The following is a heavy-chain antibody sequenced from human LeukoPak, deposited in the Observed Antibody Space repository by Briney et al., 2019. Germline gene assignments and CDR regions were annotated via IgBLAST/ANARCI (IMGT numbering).Heavy chain of an antibody. Sequence: SETLSLTCAVYGGSFSGYYWSWIRQPPGKGLEWLGEINHSGSTKYSPSLKSRVTISIDTSKNQFSLKLSSVTATDTAVYYRAREYYYDSSGRTGDFDYWGQGTLVTVSS. J-gene: IGHJ4*02. D-gene: IGHD3-22*01. CDR2: INHSGST. V-gene: IGHV4-34*01. CDR3: AREYYYDSSGRTGDFDY. CDR1: GGSFSGYY.